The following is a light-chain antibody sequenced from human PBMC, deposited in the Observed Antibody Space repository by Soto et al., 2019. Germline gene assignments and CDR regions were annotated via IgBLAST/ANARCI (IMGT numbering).Light chain of an antibody. CDR3: NSYVAGSNV. CDR1: TSNIGAGYD. Sequence: QSVLTQPPSVSGAPGQRVIVSCTGSTSNIGAGYDVHWYQQLPGTSPKLLIFANSNRPSGVPDRFSASRSGSSASLTITGLQAEDEADYYCNSYVAGSNVFGTGTKVTVL. V-gene: IGLV1-40*01. CDR2: ANS. J-gene: IGLJ1*01.